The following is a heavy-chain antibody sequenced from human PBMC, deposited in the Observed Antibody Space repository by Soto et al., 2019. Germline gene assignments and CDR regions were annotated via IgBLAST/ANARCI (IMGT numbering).Heavy chain of an antibody. CDR2: IIPFLGVT. CDR1: GGTFSPYT. V-gene: IGHV1-69*08. J-gene: IGHJ4*02. CDR3: ARDWESTVSTWSFGAF. D-gene: IGHD3-10*01. Sequence: QVQLVQSGAEVKKPGSSVKVPCKASGGTFSPYTVNWVRQAPGQGLEWMGRIIPFLGVTNYAQKFQARVTLTADTSTTTAYMELSGLRFEDTAVYYCARDWESTVSTWSFGAFWGRGTLVTVSS.